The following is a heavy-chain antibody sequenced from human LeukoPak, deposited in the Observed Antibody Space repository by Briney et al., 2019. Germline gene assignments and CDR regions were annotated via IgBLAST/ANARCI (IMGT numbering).Heavy chain of an antibody. J-gene: IGHJ4*02. V-gene: IGHV1-69*13. D-gene: IGHD5-12*01. Sequence: SVKVSCKAYGYTFTSFGISWVRQAPGQGLEWMGGIIPIFGTANYAQKFQGRVTITADESTSTAYMELSSLRSEDTAVYYCARTSGYEGVDYFDYWGQGTLVTVSS. CDR3: ARTSGYEGVDYFDY. CDR2: IIPIFGTA. CDR1: GYTFTSFG.